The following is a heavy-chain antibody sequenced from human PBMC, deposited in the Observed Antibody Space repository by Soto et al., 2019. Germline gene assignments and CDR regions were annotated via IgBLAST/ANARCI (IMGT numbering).Heavy chain of an antibody. V-gene: IGHV4-31*03. CDR3: ARVETVLIRDTPAGGFDY. J-gene: IGHJ4*02. D-gene: IGHD3-9*01. CDR1: GGSISSGGYY. CDR2: IYYSGST. Sequence: SETLSLTCTVSGGSISSGGYYWSWIRQHPGKGLEWIGYIYYSGSTYYNPSLKSRVTISVDTSKNQFSLKLSSVTAADTAVYYCARVETVLIRDTPAGGFDYWGQGTLVTV.